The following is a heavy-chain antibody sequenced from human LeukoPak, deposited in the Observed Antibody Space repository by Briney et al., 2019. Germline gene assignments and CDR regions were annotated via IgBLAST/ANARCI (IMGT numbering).Heavy chain of an antibody. J-gene: IGHJ4*02. D-gene: IGHD2-2*01. Sequence: ASVKVSCKASGYTFTGYYMHWVRQAPGQGLEWMGWINPNNGDRKYAQKFQGRVTMTRDTSIGTAYMELSRLRSDDTAVYYCARGRRPSDCSSTSCYEYFDYWGQGTLVTVSS. CDR2: INPNNGDR. V-gene: IGHV1-2*02. CDR1: GYTFTGYY. CDR3: ARGRRPSDCSSTSCYEYFDY.